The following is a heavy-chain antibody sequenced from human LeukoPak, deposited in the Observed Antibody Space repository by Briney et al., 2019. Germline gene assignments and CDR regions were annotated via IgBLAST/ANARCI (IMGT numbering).Heavy chain of an antibody. Sequence: GRSLRLSCAASGFTFSDYYMSWIRQAPGKGLEWVSYISSSGSTIYYADSVKGRFTISRDNAKNSLYLQMNSLRAEDTAVYYCARERRIAAAGDFDYWGQGTLVTVSS. V-gene: IGHV3-11*01. CDR2: ISSSGSTI. J-gene: IGHJ4*02. D-gene: IGHD6-13*01. CDR1: GFTFSDYY. CDR3: ARERRIAAAGDFDY.